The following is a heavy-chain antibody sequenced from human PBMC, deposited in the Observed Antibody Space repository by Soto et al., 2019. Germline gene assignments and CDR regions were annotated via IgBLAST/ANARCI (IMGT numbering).Heavy chain of an antibody. Sequence: QVQLVQSGAEVKKPGASVKVSCKASGYTFTNYAMHWVRQAPGQGLEWMGWINAGNGNTKYAQKFQGRVTITRDTSASTAYMELSSLRAEDTAVYYCARGLNVYSHYFDYWGQGTLVTVSS. V-gene: IGHV1-3*01. D-gene: IGHD2-15*01. CDR1: GYTFTNYA. CDR3: ARGLNVYSHYFDY. CDR2: INAGNGNT. J-gene: IGHJ4*02.